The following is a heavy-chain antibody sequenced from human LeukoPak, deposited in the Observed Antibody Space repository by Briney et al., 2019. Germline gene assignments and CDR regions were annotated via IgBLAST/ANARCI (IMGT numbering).Heavy chain of an antibody. CDR3: ARDGSYYYGSGSYL. D-gene: IGHD3-10*01. CDR1: GYTFTSYG. V-gene: IGHV1-18*01. Sequence: ASVKVSCKASGYTFTSYGISWVRQAPGQGLEWMGWISTYNGNTNYAQKLRGRVTMTTDTSTSTAYMELRSLRSDDTAVYYCARDGSYYYGSGSYLWGQGTLVTVSS. CDR2: ISTYNGNT. J-gene: IGHJ4*02.